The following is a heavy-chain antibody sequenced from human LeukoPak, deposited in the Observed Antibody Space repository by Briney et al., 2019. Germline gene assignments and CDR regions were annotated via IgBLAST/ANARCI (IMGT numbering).Heavy chain of an antibody. CDR1: GGSFSGYY. Sequence: SETLSLTCAVYGGSFSGYYWSWIRQPPGKGLEWIGEINHSGSTNYNPSLKSRVTISVDTSKNQFSLKVNSVTAADTAVYYCAKDLLGEVGALDYWGQGTLVTVSS. CDR2: INHSGST. J-gene: IGHJ4*02. D-gene: IGHD1-26*01. V-gene: IGHV4-34*01. CDR3: AKDLLGEVGALDY.